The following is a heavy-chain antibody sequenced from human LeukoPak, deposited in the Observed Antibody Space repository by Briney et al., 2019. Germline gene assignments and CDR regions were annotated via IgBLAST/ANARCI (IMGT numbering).Heavy chain of an antibody. V-gene: IGHV1-8*01. Sequence: ASVKVSCKASGYTFTSYDINWVRQATGQGLEWMGWMNPNSSNTGYAQKFQGRVTMTRNTSISTAYMELSSLRSEDTAVYYCARVLRYFDWLFPWGQGTLVTVSS. CDR1: GYTFTSYD. CDR3: ARVLRYFDWLFP. D-gene: IGHD3-9*01. CDR2: MNPNSSNT. J-gene: IGHJ5*02.